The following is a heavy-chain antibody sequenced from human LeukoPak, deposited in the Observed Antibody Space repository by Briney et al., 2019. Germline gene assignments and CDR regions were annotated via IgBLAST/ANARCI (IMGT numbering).Heavy chain of an antibody. CDR2: ICSSSSTI. CDR3: ARDRGYCGGDCYGGYFDY. V-gene: IGHV3-48*02. CDR1: GFTFSSYS. J-gene: IGHJ4*02. D-gene: IGHD2-21*02. Sequence: PGGSLRLSCAASGFTFSSYSMNWVRQAPGKGLEWVSYICSSSSTIYYADSVKGRFTISRDNAKNSLYLQMNSLRDEDTAVYYCARDRGYCGGDCYGGYFDYWGQGTLVTVSS.